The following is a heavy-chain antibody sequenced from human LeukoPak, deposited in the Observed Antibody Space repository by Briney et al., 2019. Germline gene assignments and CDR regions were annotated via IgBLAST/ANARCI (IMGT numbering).Heavy chain of an antibody. CDR3: ARGPRVGAAGFVYYHYIDV. CDR2: IKQDRSEK. Sequence: GGSLRLSWAASGFTFTNYWMSWVRQAPGKGLELVANIKQDRSEKYYVDSVKGRFTISRDNSKNTQHLQMNSLRAEDTAVYYCARGPRVGAAGFVYYHYIDVWGKGTTVTVSS. CDR1: GFTFTNYW. V-gene: IGHV3-7*01. D-gene: IGHD1-26*01. J-gene: IGHJ6*03.